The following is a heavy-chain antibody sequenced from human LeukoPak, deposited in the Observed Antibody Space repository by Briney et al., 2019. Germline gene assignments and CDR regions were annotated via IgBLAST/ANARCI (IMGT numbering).Heavy chain of an antibody. CDR1: GGSLSSGSYY. Sequence: SETLSLIRSVSGGSLSSGSYYWSWIRQPPGKGLEWIGYIYNSGSTNYNPSLKSRVTISVDTSKNQFSLKLSSVTAADTAVYYCARDFPGYCSSTSCDDAFDIWGQGTMVTVSS. D-gene: IGHD2-2*01. CDR2: IYNSGST. V-gene: IGHV4-61*01. J-gene: IGHJ3*02. CDR3: ARDFPGYCSSTSCDDAFDI.